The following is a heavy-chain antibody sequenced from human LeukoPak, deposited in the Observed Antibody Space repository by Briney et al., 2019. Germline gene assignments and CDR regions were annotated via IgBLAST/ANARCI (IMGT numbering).Heavy chain of an antibody. D-gene: IGHD3-10*01. J-gene: IGHJ5*02. CDR1: GGSISSGSYY. V-gene: IGHV4-61*10. Sequence: KSSETLSLTCTVSGGSISSGSYYWSWIRQPAGKGLEWIGRIYSSGSTNYNPSLKSRVTISVDMSKNQFSLKLSSVTAADTAVYYCARVLDRSGRFDPWGQGTLVTVSS. CDR2: IYSSGST. CDR3: ARVLDRSGRFDP.